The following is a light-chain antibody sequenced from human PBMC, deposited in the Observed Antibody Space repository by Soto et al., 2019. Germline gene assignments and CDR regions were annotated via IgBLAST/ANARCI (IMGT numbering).Light chain of an antibody. V-gene: IGKV3-20*01. CDR3: QQYGSSPQT. J-gene: IGKJ1*01. Sequence: EIVLTQSPGTLSFSPGERAPLSCRASQSVSSSCLAWYQQKPGQAPRLLIYGASSRATGIPDRFSGSGSGTDFTLTISRLEPEDFAVYYCQQYGSSPQTFGQGTKVDIK. CDR1: QSVSSSC. CDR2: GAS.